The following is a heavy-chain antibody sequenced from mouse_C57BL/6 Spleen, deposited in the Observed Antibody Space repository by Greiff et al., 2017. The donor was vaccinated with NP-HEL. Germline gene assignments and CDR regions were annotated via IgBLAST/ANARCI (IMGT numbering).Heavy chain of an antibody. Sequence: QVQLQQPGAELVKPGASVKLSCKASGYTFTSYWMHWVKQRPGQGLEWIGMIHPNSGSTNYNEKFKSKATLTVDKSSSTAYMQLSSLTSGDSAVYYCARENYGSSFLYAMDYWGQGTSVTVSS. CDR2: IHPNSGST. V-gene: IGHV1-64*01. CDR1: GYTFTSYW. J-gene: IGHJ4*01. CDR3: ARENYGSSFLYAMDY. D-gene: IGHD1-1*01.